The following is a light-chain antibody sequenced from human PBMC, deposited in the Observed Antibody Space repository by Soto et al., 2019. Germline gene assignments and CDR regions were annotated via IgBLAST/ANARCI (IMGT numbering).Light chain of an antibody. CDR3: SSFAGNNNVV. J-gene: IGLJ2*01. V-gene: IGLV2-8*01. Sequence: QSALTQPPSASGSPGQSVTISCTGTSSDVGGYNYVSWYQQHPGKAPKLMISEVSKRPSGVPDRFSGSKSGNTASLTVSGLQEEDAADYYCSSFAGNNNVVFGGGTKLTVL. CDR1: SSDVGGYNY. CDR2: EVS.